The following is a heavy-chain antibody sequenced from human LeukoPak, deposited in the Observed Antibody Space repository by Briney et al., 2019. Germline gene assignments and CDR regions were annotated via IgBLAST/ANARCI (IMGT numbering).Heavy chain of an antibody. Sequence: GGSLRLSCAASGFTFSSYAMSWVRQAPGKGLEWVTAISGSGGSTYYADSVKGRFTISRDNSKNTLYLQMNSLRAEDTAVYYCAKRVGATPSHFDYWGQGTLVTVSS. V-gene: IGHV3-23*01. J-gene: IGHJ4*02. D-gene: IGHD1-26*01. CDR1: GFTFSSYA. CDR3: AKRVGATPSHFDY. CDR2: ISGSGGST.